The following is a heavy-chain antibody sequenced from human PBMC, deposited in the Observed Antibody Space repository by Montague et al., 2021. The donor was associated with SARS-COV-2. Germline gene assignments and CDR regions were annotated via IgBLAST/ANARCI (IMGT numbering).Heavy chain of an antibody. V-gene: IGHV4-59*01. D-gene: IGHD3-3*01. CDR2: TNYSGST. CDR1: GGSINSYY. Sequence: SETRSLTCTVSGGSINSYYWTWVRQPPGKGLQWIGYTNYSGSTSYDPSLQSRLTITVDSSKNQFALSLRSVTAADAAVYYCARVRRVNGVFARFDYWGQGSPVTVSS. J-gene: IGHJ4*02. CDR3: ARVRRVNGVFARFDY.